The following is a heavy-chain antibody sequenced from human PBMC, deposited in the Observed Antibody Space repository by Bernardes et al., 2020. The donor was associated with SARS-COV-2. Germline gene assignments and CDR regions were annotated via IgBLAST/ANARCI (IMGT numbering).Heavy chain of an antibody. V-gene: IGHV1-18*01. CDR2: ISGYDGDT. D-gene: IGHD3-10*01. CDR3: ARDMVRGADRPYGMDV. J-gene: IGHJ6*02. CDR1: GYSFISYG. Sequence: ASVKVSCKASGYSFISYGINWVRQDPGQGLEWMGWISGYDGDTKYAQKVQGRVTVTTDTSTRTAYMELRSLKSADTAVYYCARDMVRGADRPYGMDVWGQGTTVTVSS.